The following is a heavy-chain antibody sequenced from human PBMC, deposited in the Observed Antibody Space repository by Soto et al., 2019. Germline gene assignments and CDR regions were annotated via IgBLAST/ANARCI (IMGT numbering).Heavy chain of an antibody. Sequence: QVQLVQSGAEVKKPGASVKVSCKTSGYTFTSYDITWVRQATGQGLERMGWMNPNSGNTAYAQKLQGRVTMTRNTSISTAYMELSSLRSEDTAVYYCARERSSGAFDIWGQGTMVTVSS. CDR3: ARERSSGAFDI. CDR1: GYTFTSYD. J-gene: IGHJ3*02. V-gene: IGHV1-8*01. CDR2: MNPNSGNT. D-gene: IGHD1-26*01.